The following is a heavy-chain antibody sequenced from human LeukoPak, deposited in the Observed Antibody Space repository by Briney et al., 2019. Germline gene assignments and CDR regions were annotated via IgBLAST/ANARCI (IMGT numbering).Heavy chain of an antibody. Sequence: PGGSLRLSCAASGLTFSSDWMHWVRQVPGKGLVWVSRINSDASTINYADSVKGRFTISRDNAKNTLYLQMNNLRAEDTAVYYCAREDCTIGAVCSSLLYHWGRGTLVTVSS. V-gene: IGHV3-74*01. CDR1: GLTFSSDW. J-gene: IGHJ5*02. CDR3: AREDCTIGAVCSSLLYH. D-gene: IGHD2-8*01. CDR2: INSDASTI.